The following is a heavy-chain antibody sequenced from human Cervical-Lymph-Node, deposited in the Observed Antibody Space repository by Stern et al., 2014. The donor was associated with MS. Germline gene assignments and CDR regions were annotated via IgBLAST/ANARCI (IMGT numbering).Heavy chain of an antibody. D-gene: IGHD3-9*01. CDR1: GYTFTNYY. CDR2: INPSGDST. V-gene: IGHV1-46*01. J-gene: IGHJ4*02. CDR3: ARLRGYNVLTGYLDY. Sequence: QMQLVQSGAEVKKPGASVKISCKASGYTFTNYYMHWVRQAPGQGLAWMGIINPSGDSTSYAQKFEGRVTMTRDTSTSTVNMELSSLTSGDTAVYYCARLRGYNVLTGYLDYWGQGTLVTVSS.